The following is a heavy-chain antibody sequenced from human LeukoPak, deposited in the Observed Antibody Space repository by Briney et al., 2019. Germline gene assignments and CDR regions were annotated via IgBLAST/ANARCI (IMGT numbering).Heavy chain of an antibody. D-gene: IGHD3-16*02. Sequence: SETLSLTCTVSGGSISSSSYYWGWIRQPPGKGLEWIGSIYYSGSTYYNPSLKSRVTISVDTSKNQFSLKLSSVTAADTAVYYCAREGNTFGGVIVTNYFDYWGQGTLVTVSS. CDR2: IYYSGST. J-gene: IGHJ4*02. V-gene: IGHV4-39*07. CDR3: AREGNTFGGVIVTNYFDY. CDR1: GGSISSSSYY.